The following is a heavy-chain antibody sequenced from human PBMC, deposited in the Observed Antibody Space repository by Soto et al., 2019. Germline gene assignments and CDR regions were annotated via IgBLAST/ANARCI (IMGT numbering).Heavy chain of an antibody. CDR1: GFTFTSSA. V-gene: IGHV1-58*01. CDR2: IVVGSGNT. CDR3: AAGADTAMVPLWYFDY. D-gene: IGHD5-18*01. J-gene: IGHJ4*02. Sequence: QMQLVQSGPEVKKPGTSVKVSCKASGFTFTSSAVQWVRQARGQRLEWIGWIVVGSGNTNYAQKFQERVTITRDMSTSTGYMELSSLRSEDTAVYYCAAGADTAMVPLWYFDYWGQGTLVTVSS.